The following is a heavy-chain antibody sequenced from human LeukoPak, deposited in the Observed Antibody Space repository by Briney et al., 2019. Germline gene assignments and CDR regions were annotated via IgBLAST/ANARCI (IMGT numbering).Heavy chain of an antibody. J-gene: IGHJ4*02. Sequence: SETLSLTCTVSGDSINSLDLWSWVRQPPGKGLEWIGEMYLSGTTHSNPSVKSRVTISIDKSKNQFFLNLSSVTAADTAVYYCAGLVGRYSSGLYYYYFDYWGQGTLVTVSS. CDR3: AGLVGRYSSGLYYYYFDY. CDR2: MYLSGTT. CDR1: GDSINSLDL. V-gene: IGHV4-4*02. D-gene: IGHD3-22*01.